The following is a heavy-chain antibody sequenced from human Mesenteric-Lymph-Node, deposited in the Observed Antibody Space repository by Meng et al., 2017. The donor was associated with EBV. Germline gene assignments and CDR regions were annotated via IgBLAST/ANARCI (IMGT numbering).Heavy chain of an antibody. J-gene: IGHJ4*02. CDR2: INPNSGDT. CDR1: GYTFTGYY. Sequence: QVQLVQSGAEVKKPGASVKVSCKASGYTFTGYYLHWVRQAPGQGLEWMGWINPNSGDTNYAQKFQGWVTMTRDTSINTAYMELSSLRSDATAVYYCATLPAASTPHFSAWGQGTLVTVFS. D-gene: IGHD2-2*01. CDR3: ATLPAASTPHFSA. V-gene: IGHV1-2*04.